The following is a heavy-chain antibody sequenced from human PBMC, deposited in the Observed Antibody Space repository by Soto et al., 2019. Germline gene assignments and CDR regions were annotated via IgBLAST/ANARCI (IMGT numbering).Heavy chain of an antibody. D-gene: IGHD2-15*01. Sequence: SETLSLTCAVYGGSFSGYYWSWIRQPPGKGLEWIGEINHSGSTNYNPSLKSRVTISVDTSKNQFSLKLSSVTAADTAVYYCARVGCSGGSCYKVGYWGQGTLVTVSS. CDR3: ARVGCSGGSCYKVGY. J-gene: IGHJ4*02. CDR1: GGSFSGYY. CDR2: INHSGST. V-gene: IGHV4-34*01.